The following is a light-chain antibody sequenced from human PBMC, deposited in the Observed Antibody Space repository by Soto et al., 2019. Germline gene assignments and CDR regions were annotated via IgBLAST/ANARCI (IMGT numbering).Light chain of an antibody. Sequence: DIQMTQSPSSLSASVGDTVTITCRARQNINSYLNWYQQKPGKAPKLLIYAASSLQSGVPSRFSGSGSGTDFTLTVSSLQPEDFATYYCHQSYDIPTFGQGTRLEI. CDR3: HQSYDIPT. CDR2: AAS. V-gene: IGKV1-39*01. J-gene: IGKJ5*01. CDR1: QNINSY.